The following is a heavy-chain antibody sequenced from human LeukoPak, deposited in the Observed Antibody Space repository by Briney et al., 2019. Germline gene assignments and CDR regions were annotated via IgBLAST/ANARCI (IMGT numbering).Heavy chain of an antibody. CDR2: ISYSGTP. Sequence: SETLSLTCTVSVGSINSYYWSWIRQPPGKGLEWIGYISYSGTPTYNPSLRSRVTISLDTSKTQFSLRLTSVTAADTAVYYCAKDSEVVVVPAAYGWGQGTLVTVSS. D-gene: IGHD2-2*01. CDR1: VGSINSYY. J-gene: IGHJ4*02. CDR3: AKDSEVVVVPAAYG. V-gene: IGHV4-59*12.